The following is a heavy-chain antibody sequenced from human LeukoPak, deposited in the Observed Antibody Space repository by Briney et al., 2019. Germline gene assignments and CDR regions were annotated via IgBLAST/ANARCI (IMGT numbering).Heavy chain of an antibody. Sequence: ASVKVSCKASGYTFTSYDINWVRQATGQGLEWMGWMNPNSGNTGYAQKFQGRVTMTRNTSISTAYMELSSLRSEDTAVYYCATSSDSSGYYGDYWGQGTLVTVSS. CDR3: ATSSDSSGYYGDY. CDR1: GYTFTSYD. J-gene: IGHJ4*02. D-gene: IGHD3-22*01. CDR2: MNPNSGNT. V-gene: IGHV1-8*01.